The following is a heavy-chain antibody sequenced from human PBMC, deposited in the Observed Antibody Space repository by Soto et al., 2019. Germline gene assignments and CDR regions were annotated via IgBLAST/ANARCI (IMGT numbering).Heavy chain of an antibody. Sequence: QVQLQESGPGLVKPSQTLSLTCTVSGGSISSGGYYWSWIRQHPGKGLEWIGYIYYSGSTYYNPSRKSRVTIPVDTSKNQFSLKLSSVTAADTAVYYCASQDRSIVGATTWFDPWGQGTLVTVSS. D-gene: IGHD1-26*01. V-gene: IGHV4-31*03. CDR1: GGSISSGGYY. J-gene: IGHJ5*02. CDR3: ASQDRSIVGATTWFDP. CDR2: IYYSGST.